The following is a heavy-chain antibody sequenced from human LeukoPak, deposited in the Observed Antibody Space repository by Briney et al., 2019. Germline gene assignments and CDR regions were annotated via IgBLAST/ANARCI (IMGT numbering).Heavy chain of an antibody. J-gene: IGHJ4*02. CDR2: INPNSGGT. V-gene: IGHV1-2*02. D-gene: IGHD3-3*01. CDR3: ARAKSPRITIFGVVITPYYFDY. CDR1: GYTFTGYY. Sequence: GASVKVSCKASGYTFTGYYMHWVRQAPGQGLEWMGWINPNSGGTNYAQKFQGRVTMTRDTSISTAYMELSRLRSDDTAVYYCARAKSPRITIFGVVITPYYFDYWGQGTLVTVSS.